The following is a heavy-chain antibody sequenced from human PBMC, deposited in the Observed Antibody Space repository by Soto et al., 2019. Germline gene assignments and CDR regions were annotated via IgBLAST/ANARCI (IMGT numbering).Heavy chain of an antibody. CDR3: ARTQWLVSFYYYGMDV. CDR2: ISAYNGNT. CDR1: GYTFTSYG. J-gene: IGHJ6*02. D-gene: IGHD6-19*01. V-gene: IGHV1-18*01. Sequence: GASVKVSCNASGYTFTSYGISWVRQAPGQGLEWMGWISAYNGNTNYAQKLQGRVTMTTDTSTSTAYMELRSLRSDDTAVYYCARTQWLVSFYYYGMDVWGQGTTVTVSS.